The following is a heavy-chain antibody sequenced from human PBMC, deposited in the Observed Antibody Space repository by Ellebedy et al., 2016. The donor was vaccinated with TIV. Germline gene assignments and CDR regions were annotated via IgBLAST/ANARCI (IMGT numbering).Heavy chain of an antibody. V-gene: IGHV1-69*04. CDR3: ARDLLGSADY. CDR1: GGTFSRYA. CDR2: IMPILDIA. D-gene: IGHD3-22*01. J-gene: IGHJ4*02. Sequence: AASVKVSCKASGGTFSRYALNWVRQAPGQGLEWMGRIMPILDIANYPQKFQGRVTITADNATSTAYMELRSLRSEDTAVYYCARDLLGSADYWGQGTLVTVSS.